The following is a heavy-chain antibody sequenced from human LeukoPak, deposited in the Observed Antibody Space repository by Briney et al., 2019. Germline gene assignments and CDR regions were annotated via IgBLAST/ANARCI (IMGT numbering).Heavy chain of an antibody. J-gene: IGHJ4*02. V-gene: IGHV4-4*07. CDR1: GGSISSYY. CDR2: IYTSGST. D-gene: IGHD6-13*01. CDR3: ARERAVSIAAAPIDY. Sequence: SETLSLTCTVSGGSISSYYWSWIRQPAGKGLEWIGRIYTSGSTNYNPSLKSRVTMSVDTSKNQFSLKLSSVTAADTAVYYCARERAVSIAAAPIDYWGREPWSPSPQ.